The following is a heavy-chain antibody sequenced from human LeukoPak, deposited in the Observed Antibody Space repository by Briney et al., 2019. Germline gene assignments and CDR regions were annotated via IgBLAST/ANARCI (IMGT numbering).Heavy chain of an antibody. CDR1: GFTFSSYA. J-gene: IGHJ6*03. CDR2: ISSNGGST. CDR3: ARGARTKNLNIVVVPAASYYYYMDV. V-gene: IGHV3-64*01. Sequence: GGSLRLSCAASGFTFSSYAMHWVRQAPGKGLEYVSAISSNGGSTYYANSVKGRFTISRDNSKNTLYLQMGSLRAEDMAVYYCARGARTKNLNIVVVPAASYYYYMDVWGKGTTVTVSS. D-gene: IGHD2-2*01.